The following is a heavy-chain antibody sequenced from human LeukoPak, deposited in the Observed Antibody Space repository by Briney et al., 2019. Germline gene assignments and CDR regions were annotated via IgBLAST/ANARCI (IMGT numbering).Heavy chain of an antibody. CDR3: ARSNPHGVVVPAANDY. CDR1: GFTFSVHY. J-gene: IGHJ4*02. CDR2: ISGDGTTI. Sequence: GGSLRLSCAGSGFTFSVHYMTWIRQPPGKGLEWLSYISGDGTTIYYADSVRGRFTISRDNAKNSLYLQMNSLRAEDTAVYYCARSNPHGVVVPAANDYWGQGTLVTVSS. D-gene: IGHD2-2*01. V-gene: IGHV3-11*04.